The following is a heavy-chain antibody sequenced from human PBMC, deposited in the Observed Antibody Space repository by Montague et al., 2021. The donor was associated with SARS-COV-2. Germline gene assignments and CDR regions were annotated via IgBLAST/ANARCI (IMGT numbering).Heavy chain of an antibody. V-gene: IGHV4-39*07. CDR1: GGSISSSSYY. CDR3: ARDLDSFYGMDV. Sequence: SETLSLTCTVSGGSISSSSYYWGWIRQPPGKGLEWIGSIYYSGSTCYNPSLKSRVTISVDTSKNQFSLKLSSVTAADTAVYYCARDLDSFYGMDVWGQGTTVTVSS. J-gene: IGHJ6*02. CDR2: IYYSGST.